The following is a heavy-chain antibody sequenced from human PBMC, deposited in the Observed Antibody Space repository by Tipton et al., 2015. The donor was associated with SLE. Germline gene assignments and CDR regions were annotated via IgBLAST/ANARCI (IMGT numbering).Heavy chain of an antibody. J-gene: IGHJ3*02. V-gene: IGHV4-59*01. CDR3: AREGVTETGIGAFDI. Sequence: TLSLTCTVSGGSISSYYWSWIRQPPGKGLEWIGYIYYSGSTNYNPSLKSRITISVDTSKNQFPLKLTSVTAADTAFYYCAREGVTETGIGAFDIWGQGTMVTLSS. D-gene: IGHD1-14*01. CDR1: GGSISSYY. CDR2: IYYSGST.